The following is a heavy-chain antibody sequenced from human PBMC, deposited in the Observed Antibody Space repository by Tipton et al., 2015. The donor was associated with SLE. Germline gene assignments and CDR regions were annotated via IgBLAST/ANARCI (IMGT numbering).Heavy chain of an antibody. CDR3: ARERSSTRLYYMDV. D-gene: IGHD2-2*01. V-gene: IGHV4-39*07. CDR2: IYYSGST. CDR1: GGSISSSSYY. Sequence: TLSLTCTVSGGSISSSSYYWGWIRQPPGKGLEWIGSIYYSGSTYYNPSLKSRVTISVDTSKNQFSLKLSSVTAADTAVYYCARERSSTRLYYMDVWGKGTTVTVSS. J-gene: IGHJ6*03.